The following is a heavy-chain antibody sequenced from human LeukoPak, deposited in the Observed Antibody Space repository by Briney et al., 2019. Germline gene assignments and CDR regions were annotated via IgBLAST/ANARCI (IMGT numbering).Heavy chain of an antibody. Sequence: AESLRLSCAASGFTFSSYAMSWVRQAPGKGLEWVSGINCSGGSTFYADSVKGRFTISRDKSKSTLYLQMNSLRAEDTAVYYCAKSPITSGSLYYSDYWGQGTLVTVST. CDR3: AKSPITSGSLYYSDY. V-gene: IGHV3-23*01. D-gene: IGHD3-16*01. CDR2: INCSGGST. J-gene: IGHJ4*02. CDR1: GFTFSSYA.